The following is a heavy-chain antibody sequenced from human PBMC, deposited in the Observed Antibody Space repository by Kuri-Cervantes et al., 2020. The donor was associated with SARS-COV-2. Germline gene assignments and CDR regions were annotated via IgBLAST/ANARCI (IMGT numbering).Heavy chain of an antibody. CDR3: ARRAEGRSGSYSFDY. Sequence: ASVKVSCKASGYTFTSYGISWVRQAPGQGLEWMGWISGYNGNTNYAQKLQGRVTMTTDTSTSTAYMELRSLRSDDTAVYYCARRAEGRSGSYSFDYWGQGTLVTVSS. D-gene: IGHD1-26*01. J-gene: IGHJ4*02. CDR1: GYTFTSYG. V-gene: IGHV1-18*01. CDR2: ISGYNGNT.